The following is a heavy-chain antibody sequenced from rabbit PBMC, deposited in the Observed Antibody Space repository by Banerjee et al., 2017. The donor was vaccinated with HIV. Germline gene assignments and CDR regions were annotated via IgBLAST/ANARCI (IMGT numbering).Heavy chain of an antibody. J-gene: IGHJ4*01. Sequence: QEQLEESGGDLVKPEGSLTLTCTASGFSFSSSYWICWVRQAPGKGLEWIACIYSGSSGSTYYASWAKGRFTISKTSSTTVTLQMTSLTAADTATYFCARYVYNYGYAGYGNLWGPGTLVTVS. D-gene: IGHD6-1*01. CDR3: ARYVYNYGYAGYGNL. V-gene: IGHV1S45*01. CDR2: IYSGSSGST. CDR1: GFSFSSSYW.